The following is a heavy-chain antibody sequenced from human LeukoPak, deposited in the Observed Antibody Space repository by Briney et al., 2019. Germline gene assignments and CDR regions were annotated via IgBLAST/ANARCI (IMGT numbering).Heavy chain of an antibody. V-gene: IGHV4-34*01. D-gene: IGHD6-19*01. CDR2: INHSGIT. Sequence: KPSETLSLTCTVSGGSISSYYWSWIRQPPGKGLEWIGEINHSGITNYNPSLKSRVTISADTSKNQFSLKLSSVTAADTSVYYCASDTVAGTGWGQGTLVTVSS. J-gene: IGHJ4*02. CDR3: ASDTVAGTG. CDR1: GGSISSYY.